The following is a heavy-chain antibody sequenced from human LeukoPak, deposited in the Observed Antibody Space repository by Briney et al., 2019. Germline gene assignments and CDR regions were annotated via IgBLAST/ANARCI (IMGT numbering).Heavy chain of an antibody. CDR2: ISYDGSNK. Sequence: GRSLRLSCAASGFTFSSYAMHWVRQAPGKGLEWVAVISYDGSNKYYADSVKGRFTISRDNSKNTLYLQMNSLRAEDTAVYYCASHDIVVVVAAPENDAFDIWGQGTMVTVSS. D-gene: IGHD2-15*01. CDR1: GFTFSSYA. CDR3: ASHDIVVVVAAPENDAFDI. J-gene: IGHJ3*02. V-gene: IGHV3-30-3*01.